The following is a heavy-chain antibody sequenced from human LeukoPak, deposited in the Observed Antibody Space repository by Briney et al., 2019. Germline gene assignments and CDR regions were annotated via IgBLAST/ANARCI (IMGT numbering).Heavy chain of an antibody. J-gene: IGHJ6*03. CDR3: ARLSVVPAAMQFYYYYHMDV. CDR2: IFYSGST. Sequence: SETLSLTCTVSGGSISSYYWSWIRQPPGKGLEWIGYIFYSGSTNYNPSLKSRVTISVDTSKNQFPLKLSSVTAADTAVYYCARLSVVPAAMQFYYYYHMDVWGKGTTVTVSS. D-gene: IGHD2-2*01. CDR1: GGSISSYY. V-gene: IGHV4-59*08.